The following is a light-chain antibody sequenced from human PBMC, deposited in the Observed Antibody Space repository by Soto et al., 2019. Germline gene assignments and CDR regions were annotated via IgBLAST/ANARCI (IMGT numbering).Light chain of an antibody. CDR3: QHYGSSPWT. Sequence: EIVLTQSPGTLTLSPGDRGTLYCRASQRGSSSNVAWHPQKRGQSPRLLIHGASSRATGIPDWFSGSGSGPDFARTISRLEPEDFAVYFCQHYGSSPWTFGQGTKVDI. CDR2: GAS. V-gene: IGKV3-20*01. CDR1: QRGSSSN. J-gene: IGKJ1*01.